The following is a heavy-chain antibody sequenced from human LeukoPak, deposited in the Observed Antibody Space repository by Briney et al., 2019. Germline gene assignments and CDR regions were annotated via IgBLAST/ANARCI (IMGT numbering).Heavy chain of an antibody. CDR2: ISSSGSTI. V-gene: IGHV3-48*03. J-gene: IGHJ4*02. D-gene: IGHD3-10*01. Sequence: PGGSLRLSCAASGFTFSSYEMNWVRQAPGKGLEWVSYISSSGSTIYYADSVKGRFTISRDNAKNSLYLQMNSLRAEDMALYYCAKDSRGTYFDYWGQGTLVTVSS. CDR1: GFTFSSYE. CDR3: AKDSRGTYFDY.